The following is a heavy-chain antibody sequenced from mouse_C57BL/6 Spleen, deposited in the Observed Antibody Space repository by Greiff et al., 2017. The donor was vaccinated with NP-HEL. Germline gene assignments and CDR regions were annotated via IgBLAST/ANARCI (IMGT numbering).Heavy chain of an antibody. D-gene: IGHD4-1*01. J-gene: IGHJ2*01. V-gene: IGHV1-81*01. CDR2: IYPRSGNT. CDR3: ARGELGQGY. CDR1: GYTFTSYG. Sequence: VQLQQSGAELARPGASVKLSCKASGYTFTSYGISWVKQRTGQGLEWIGEIYPRSGNTYYNEKFKGKATLTADKSSSTAYMELRSLTSEDSAVYFCARGELGQGYWGQGTTLTVSS.